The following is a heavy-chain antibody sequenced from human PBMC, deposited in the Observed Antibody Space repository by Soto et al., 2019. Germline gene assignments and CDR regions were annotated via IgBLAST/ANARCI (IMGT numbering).Heavy chain of an antibody. J-gene: IGHJ5*02. CDR2: IIPILGIA. Sequence: VKVSCKASGGTFSSYTISWVRQAPGQGLEWMGRIIPILGIANYAQKFQGRVTITADKSTSTAYMELSSLRSEDTAVYYCAREGEYGSGFHNWFDPWGQGTLVTVSS. CDR1: GGTFSSYT. V-gene: IGHV1-69*04. CDR3: AREGEYGSGFHNWFDP. D-gene: IGHD3-10*01.